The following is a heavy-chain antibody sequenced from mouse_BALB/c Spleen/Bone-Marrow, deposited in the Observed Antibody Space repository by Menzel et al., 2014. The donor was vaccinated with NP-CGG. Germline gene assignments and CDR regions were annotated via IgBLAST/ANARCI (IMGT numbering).Heavy chain of an antibody. J-gene: IGHJ3*01. Sequence: LQQSGSELVRPGASVKLSCKASGYTFTSYWMHWVKQRPGQGLEWIGNIYPGSGTAKYDEKFKNEATLTVDTSSSTAYMQLSSLTSEDSAVYYCARFDGYDVGFAYWGQGTLVTVS. V-gene: IGHV1S22*01. D-gene: IGHD2-2*01. CDR1: GYTFTSYW. CDR3: ARFDGYDVGFAY. CDR2: IYPGSGTA.